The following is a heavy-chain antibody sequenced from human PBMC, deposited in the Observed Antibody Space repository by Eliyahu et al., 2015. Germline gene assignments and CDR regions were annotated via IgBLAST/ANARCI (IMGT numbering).Heavy chain of an antibody. CDR1: GFSLSTSGVG. J-gene: IGHJ4*02. D-gene: IGHD6-19*01. CDR3: AHRSQLYSSGCPVWSY. CDR2: IYWDDDK. Sequence: QITLKESGPTLVKPTQTLTLTCTFSGFSLSTSGVGVGWIRQPPGKALEWLALIYWDDDKRYSPSLKSRLTITKDTSKNQVVLTMTNMDPVDTATYHCAHRSQLYSSGCPVWSYWGQGTLVTVSS. V-gene: IGHV2-5*02.